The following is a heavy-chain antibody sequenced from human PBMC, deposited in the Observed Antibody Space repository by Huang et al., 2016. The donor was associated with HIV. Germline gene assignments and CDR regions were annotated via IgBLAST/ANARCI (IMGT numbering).Heavy chain of an antibody. CDR2: IKHIGKT. J-gene: IGHJ4*02. CDR3: AREKAADSAWYGVYYFDY. CDR1: GGSFSGYS. V-gene: IGHV4-34*01. Sequence: QVQLRQWGAGLVKPSETLSLTCAVYGGSFSGYSWTWIRQSPGKGLEWIGEIKHIGKTNYQPSLKSRVTISKDTAKNQFSLQLTSVSAADTGVYFCAREKAADSAWYGVYYFDYWGEGALVTVTS. D-gene: IGHD6-19*01.